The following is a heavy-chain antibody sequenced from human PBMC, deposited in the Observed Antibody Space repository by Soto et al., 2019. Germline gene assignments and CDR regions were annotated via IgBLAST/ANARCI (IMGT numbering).Heavy chain of an antibody. J-gene: IGHJ6*02. CDR1: GFTFSSYA. CDR2: ISYDGSNK. CDR3: ARYCSSTSCYLGYYYYGMDV. V-gene: IGHV3-30-3*01. Sequence: PGCALRLSCAASGFTFSSYAMHWVRQAPGKGLEWVAVISYDGSNKYYADSVKGRFTISRDNSKNTLYLQMNSLRAEDTAVYYCARYCSSTSCYLGYYYYGMDVWGQGTTVTVSS. D-gene: IGHD2-2*01.